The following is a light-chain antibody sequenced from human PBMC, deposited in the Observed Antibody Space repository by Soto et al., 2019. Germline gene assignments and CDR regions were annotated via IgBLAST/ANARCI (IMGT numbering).Light chain of an antibody. J-gene: IGKJ2*01. CDR2: AAS. CDR1: QSISNS. CDR3: QQSYSTPYT. Sequence: DLQMTQSPSSLSASVGDRVTITCRASQSISNSLNWYQQKPGQAPKLLIYAASSLQSGVPSRFSGSGSGTDFTLTISSLQPEDFATYYCQQSYSTPYTFGQGTKLEIK. V-gene: IGKV1-39*01.